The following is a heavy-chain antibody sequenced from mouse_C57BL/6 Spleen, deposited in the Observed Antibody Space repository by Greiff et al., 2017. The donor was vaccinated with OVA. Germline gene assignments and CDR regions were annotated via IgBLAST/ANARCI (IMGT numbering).Heavy chain of an antibody. D-gene: IGHD1-1*01. CDR1: GYTFTSYW. CDR2: IHPNSGST. Sequence: QVQLQQPGAELVKPGASVKLSCKASGYTFTSYWMHWVKQRPGQGLEWIGMIHPNSGSTNYNEKFKSKATLTVDKSSSTAYMQLSSLTSEDSAVYYGARRWGITTVVDYYAMDYWGQGTSVTVSS. V-gene: IGHV1-64*01. CDR3: ARRWGITTVVDYYAMDY. J-gene: IGHJ4*01.